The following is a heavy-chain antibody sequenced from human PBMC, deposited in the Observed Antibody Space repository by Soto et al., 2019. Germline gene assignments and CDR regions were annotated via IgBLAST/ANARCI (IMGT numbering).Heavy chain of an antibody. V-gene: IGHV1-18*01. D-gene: IGHD3-22*01. CDR3: ARATMIVVVPTPQGFDP. CDR2: ISAYNGNT. CDR1: GYTFTSYG. Sequence: ASVKVSCKASGYTFTSYGISWVRQAPGQGLEWMGWISAYNGNTNYAQKLQGRVTMTTDTSTSTAYMELRSLRSDDTAVYYCARATMIVVVPTPQGFDPWGQGTLVT. J-gene: IGHJ5*02.